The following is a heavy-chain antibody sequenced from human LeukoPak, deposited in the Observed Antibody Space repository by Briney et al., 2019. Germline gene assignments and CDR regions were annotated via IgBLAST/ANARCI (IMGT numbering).Heavy chain of an antibody. CDR3: ARGNFSAYDI. V-gene: IGHV3-7*05. D-gene: IGHD2/OR15-2a*01. J-gene: IGHJ3*02. Sequence: PGGSLRLSCAASGFTFSRHWMSWVRQAPGKGLEWVANIKQDGSEKYYVDSVKGRFTISRDNAKSSLYLQMNSLRAEDTAVYYCARGNFSAYDIWGQGTMVTVSS. CDR2: IKQDGSEK. CDR1: GFTFSRHW.